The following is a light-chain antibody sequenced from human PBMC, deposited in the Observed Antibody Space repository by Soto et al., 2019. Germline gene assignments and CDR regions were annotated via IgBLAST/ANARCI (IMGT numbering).Light chain of an antibody. CDR2: GAS. CDR3: QQYNNWPRS. Sequence: EIVMTQSPATLSVSPGGRATLSCRASQSIGRNLAWYQHKPGQAPRLLIYGASTGTTDIPTRFSASGSGTEFILTISSLQSEDFAVYYCQQYNNWPRSFGQGTKVDIK. CDR1: QSIGRN. J-gene: IGKJ1*01. V-gene: IGKV3-15*01.